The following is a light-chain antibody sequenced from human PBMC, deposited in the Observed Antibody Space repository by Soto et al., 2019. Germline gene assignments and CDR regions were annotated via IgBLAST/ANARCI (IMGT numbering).Light chain of an antibody. J-gene: IGKJ4*02. Sequence: EIVMTQSPATLSVSPGERATLSCRASQSVSSNLAWYQQKPGQAPRLLIYGASTRATGIPARISGSGSWTETTLTISSLQSEDYACYYCQQYNNWPLFGEGTKVEIK. CDR2: GAS. V-gene: IGKV3-15*01. CDR3: QQYNNWPL. CDR1: QSVSSN.